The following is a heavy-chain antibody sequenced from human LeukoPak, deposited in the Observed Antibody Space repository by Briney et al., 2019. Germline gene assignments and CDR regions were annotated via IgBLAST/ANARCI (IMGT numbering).Heavy chain of an antibody. CDR2: IYYSGST. CDR1: GGSISSSSYF. V-gene: IGHV4-39*01. Sequence: SETLSLTCTVSGGSISSSSYFWGWVRQPPGKGLEWIGRIYYSGSTYDHPSLKSQITISVDTSTTQFSLKLSSVTAADTAVYYCSRQVPYSSSSVSAFDYWGQGALVTVSS. J-gene: IGHJ4*02. CDR3: SRQVPYSSSSVSAFDY. D-gene: IGHD6-6*01.